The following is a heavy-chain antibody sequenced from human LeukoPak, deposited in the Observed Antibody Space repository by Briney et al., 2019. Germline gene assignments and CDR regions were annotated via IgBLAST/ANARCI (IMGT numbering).Heavy chain of an antibody. CDR2: ISCDGSNK. Sequence: GRSLRLSCAASGFTFSSYAMHWVRQAPGKGLEWVAVISCDGSNKYYADSVKGRFTISRDNSKNTLYLQMNSLRAEDTAVYYCAKDSVSNYKLYYFDYWGQGTLVTVSS. J-gene: IGHJ4*02. V-gene: IGHV3-30-3*01. CDR1: GFTFSSYA. CDR3: AKDSVSNYKLYYFDY. D-gene: IGHD4-11*01.